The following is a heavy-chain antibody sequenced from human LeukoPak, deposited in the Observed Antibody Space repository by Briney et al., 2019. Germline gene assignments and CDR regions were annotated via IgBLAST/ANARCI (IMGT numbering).Heavy chain of an antibody. CDR1: GFTFSDYY. Sequence: GGSLRLSCAASGFTFSDYYMSWIRQAPGKGLEWVSYISGNGNVIYYADSVKGRSTISRDNAKNTLFLQMNSLRAEDTALYYCARLPNYYFDYWDQGTLVTVSS. D-gene: IGHD5-24*01. J-gene: IGHJ4*02. CDR2: ISGNGNVI. V-gene: IGHV3-11*01. CDR3: ARLPNYYFDY.